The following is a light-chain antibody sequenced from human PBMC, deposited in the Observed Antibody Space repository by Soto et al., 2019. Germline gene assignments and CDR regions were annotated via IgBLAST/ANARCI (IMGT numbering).Light chain of an antibody. CDR2: EVN. CDR1: SSDVGGYND. V-gene: IGLV2-14*01. J-gene: IGLJ1*01. Sequence: QSALTQPASVSGSPGQTITISCTGTSSDVGGYNDGSLYQIHPDKVPMLMIFEVNNRSSGVSQRFSGSKTCTAASLTISRLQAEEEAAYYCISNTTSTTLVFGRGTKVT. CDR3: ISNTTSTTLV.